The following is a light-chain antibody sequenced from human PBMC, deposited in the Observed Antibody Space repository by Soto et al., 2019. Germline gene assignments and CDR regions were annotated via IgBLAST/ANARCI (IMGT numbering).Light chain of an antibody. CDR2: AAS. CDR3: QQYNTYSPTWA. CDR1: QGVSSY. J-gene: IGKJ1*01. V-gene: IGKV1-8*01. Sequence: ATRMTQSPSSFSASTGDRVNITCRADQGVSSYLAWYQQKPGRAPKLLIYAASTLQSGVPSTFSGSGSGTDFTLTISCLQSEDFATYFCQQYNTYSPTWAFGQGTKVEVK.